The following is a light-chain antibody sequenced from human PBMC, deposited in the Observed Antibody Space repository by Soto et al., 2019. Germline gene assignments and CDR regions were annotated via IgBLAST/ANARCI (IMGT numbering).Light chain of an antibody. J-gene: IGKJ2*01. CDR1: QSINTY. Sequence: DIQMTQSPSSVSASVGDRVTITCRTSQSINTYLNWYQQKPRKAPNLLIYTTSHLHSGVPSRFSGSGSGTDFTLTISSLQPEDFATYFCQQGDSTPYTFGQGTTLEIK. CDR3: QQGDSTPYT. V-gene: IGKV1-39*01. CDR2: TTS.